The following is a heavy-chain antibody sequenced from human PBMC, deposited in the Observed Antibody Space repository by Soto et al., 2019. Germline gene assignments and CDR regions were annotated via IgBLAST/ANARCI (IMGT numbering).Heavy chain of an antibody. Sequence: PGGSLRLSCAASGFTFSSYAMSWVRQAPGKGLEWVSAISGSGGSTYYADSVKGRFTISRDNSKNTLYLQMNSLRAEDTAAYYCAKFSPMRYSGSYIDYWGQGTLVTVSS. CDR3: AKFSPMRYSGSYIDY. J-gene: IGHJ4*02. V-gene: IGHV3-23*01. CDR2: ISGSGGST. D-gene: IGHD1-26*01. CDR1: GFTFSSYA.